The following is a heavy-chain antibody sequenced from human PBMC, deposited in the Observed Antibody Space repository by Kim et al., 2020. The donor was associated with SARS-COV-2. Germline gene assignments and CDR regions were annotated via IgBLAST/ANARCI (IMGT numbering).Heavy chain of an antibody. D-gene: IGHD4-17*01. V-gene: IGHV3-30*18. Sequence: GGSLRLSCAASGFTFSSYGMHWVRQAPGKGLEWVAVISYDGSNKYYADSVKGRFTISRDNSKNTLYLQMNSLRAEDTAVYYCAKDFYGDHEGFDYWGQGTLVTVSS. J-gene: IGHJ4*02. CDR1: GFTFSSYG. CDR3: AKDFYGDHEGFDY. CDR2: ISYDGSNK.